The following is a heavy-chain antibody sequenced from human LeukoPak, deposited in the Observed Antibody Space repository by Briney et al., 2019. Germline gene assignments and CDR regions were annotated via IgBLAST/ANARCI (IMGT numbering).Heavy chain of an antibody. CDR2: IKQEGSEI. D-gene: IGHD5/OR15-5a*01. CDR3: ARDNCPKDLPCYSVGYYYYYMDV. J-gene: IGHJ6*03. V-gene: IGHV3-7*01. CDR1: GFPYSRFW. Sequence: GGPLSLSCAVCGFPYSRFWMRWVRHAPGEGRVGVANIKQEGSEIYYVDSVKGRFTISRDNANNSLYLQMNSLRAEDTAVYYCARDNCPKDLPCYSVGYYYYYMDVWGKGTTVTVSS.